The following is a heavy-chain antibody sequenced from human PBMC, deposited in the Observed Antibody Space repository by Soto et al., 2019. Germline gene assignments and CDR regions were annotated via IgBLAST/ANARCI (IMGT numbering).Heavy chain of an antibody. J-gene: IGHJ6*02. CDR3: ARTVGPYYYYYGMDV. V-gene: IGHV5-51*01. Sequence: LKISSKPSGYSFTSYWIGWVRQMPGKGLAWMGIIYPGDSDTRYIPSFQGQVIISADKSISTAYLQWSSLKASDTAMYYCARTVGPYYYYYGMDVWGQGTTVTVSS. CDR1: GYSFTSYW. D-gene: IGHD1-26*01. CDR2: IYPGDSDT.